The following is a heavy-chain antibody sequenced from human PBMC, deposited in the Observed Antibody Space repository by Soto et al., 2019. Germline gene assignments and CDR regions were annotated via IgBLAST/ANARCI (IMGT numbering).Heavy chain of an antibody. CDR1: GFTFSDYT. CDR2: ISADATIT. V-gene: IGHV3-64*01. J-gene: IGHJ4*02. Sequence: EVQLVESGGGLVQPGGSLRLSCGGSGFTFSDYTMHWVRQTPGKGLEFVSGISADATITLYANSVKGRFAISRDNSRNTLYLQMASLGGEDMAVYYCARALTSGYDYWGQGTLVTVSS. D-gene: IGHD3-10*01. CDR3: ARALTSGYDY.